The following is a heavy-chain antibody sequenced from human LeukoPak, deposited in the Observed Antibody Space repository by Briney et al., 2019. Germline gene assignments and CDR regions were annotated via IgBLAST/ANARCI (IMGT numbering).Heavy chain of an antibody. Sequence: PGRSLRLSCAASGFTFSGYAMSWVRQAPGKGLQWVATISRSGDDTYYADSVKGRFTVSRDNSKNTLYVQMNSLRAEDTAIYYCAKAGANWFDPWGQGTLVTVSS. CDR2: ISRSGDDT. D-gene: IGHD3-10*01. V-gene: IGHV3-23*01. CDR1: GFTFSGYA. J-gene: IGHJ5*02. CDR3: AKAGANWFDP.